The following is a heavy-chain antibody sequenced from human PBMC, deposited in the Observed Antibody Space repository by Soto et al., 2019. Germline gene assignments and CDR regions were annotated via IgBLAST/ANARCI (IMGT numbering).Heavy chain of an antibody. Sequence: SETLSLTCAVYGGSFSGYYCSWIRQPPGKGLEWIGEINHSGSTNYNPSLKSRVTISVDTSKNQFSLKLSSVTAADTAVYYCARKGIFGVVGSYWFDPWGQGTLVTVSS. V-gene: IGHV4-34*01. CDR1: GGSFSGYY. CDR2: INHSGST. J-gene: IGHJ5*02. D-gene: IGHD3-3*02. CDR3: ARKGIFGVVGSYWFDP.